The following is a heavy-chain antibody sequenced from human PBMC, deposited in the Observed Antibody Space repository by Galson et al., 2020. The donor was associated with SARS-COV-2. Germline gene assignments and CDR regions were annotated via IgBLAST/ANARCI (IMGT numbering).Heavy chain of an antibody. Sequence: SPNISCAASGFTLSRYGMHWVRQAPAHGLEWVAVISHDGSNKYYPHPVKGRFTISRDNSKNTLYLQMNSLRAEDTAVDYCAKDRRQYSSGCETFDPWGQGTLVTVSS. CDR1: GFTLSRYG. J-gene: IGHJ5*02. CDR3: AKDRRQYSSGCETFDP. CDR2: ISHDGSNK. V-gene: IGHV3-30*18. D-gene: IGHD6-19*01.